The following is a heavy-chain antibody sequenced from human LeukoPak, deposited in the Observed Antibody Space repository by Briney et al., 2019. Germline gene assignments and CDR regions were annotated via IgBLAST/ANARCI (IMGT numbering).Heavy chain of an antibody. CDR3: ARHMGWESSPLDS. CDR2: ISASSSYI. D-gene: IGHD3-16*02. Sequence: GGSLRLSCAASGFTLSSYSMYWVRQAPGKGLEWVSSISASSSYIHYADSVKGRFTISRDNSKNSLYLQMNSLRADDTSVYYCARHMGWESSPLDSWGQGTLVTVSS. CDR1: GFTLSSYS. J-gene: IGHJ4*02. V-gene: IGHV3-21*01.